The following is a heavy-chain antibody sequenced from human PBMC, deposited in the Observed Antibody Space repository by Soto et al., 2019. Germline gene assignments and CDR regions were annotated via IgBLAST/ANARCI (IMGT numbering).Heavy chain of an antibody. CDR2: ISDVDDAT. D-gene: IGHD6-19*01. J-gene: IGHJ4*02. Sequence: AVGSLRLSCETSGFSFSNYAMTWVRQAPGKGLEWVSTISDVDDATYSADSVKGRFTISRDNSRNTLYLQMANLGAEDTAIYFCVKGSRPITNISGLVYGRYWGQGTPVIVSS. CDR3: VKGSRPITNISGLVYGRY. CDR1: GFSFSNYA. V-gene: IGHV3-23*01.